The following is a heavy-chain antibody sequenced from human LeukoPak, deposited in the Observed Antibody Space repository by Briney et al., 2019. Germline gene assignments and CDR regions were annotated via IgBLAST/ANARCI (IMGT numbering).Heavy chain of an antibody. CDR3: ARGQKYRSGYTVTELGSGYFDY. CDR2: IIPIFGTA. Sequence: SVKVSCKASGGTFSSYTISWVRQAPGQGLEWMGGIIPIFGTANYAQKFQGRVTITADESTSTAYMELSSLRSEDTAVYYCARGQKYRSGYTVTELGSGYFDYWGQGTLVTVSS. D-gene: IGHD5-18*01. CDR1: GGTFSSYT. J-gene: IGHJ4*02. V-gene: IGHV1-69*13.